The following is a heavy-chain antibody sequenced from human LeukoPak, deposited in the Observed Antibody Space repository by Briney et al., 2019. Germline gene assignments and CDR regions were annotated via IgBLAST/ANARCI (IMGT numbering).Heavy chain of an antibody. CDR2: IRYDGSNK. V-gene: IGHV3-30*02. Sequence: PGGSLRLSCAASGFTFSSYGMHWVRQAPGKGLEWVAFIRYDGSNKYYADSVKGRFTISRDNSKNTLYLQMNSLRAEDTAVYYCARDLGWGELPGWFDPWGQGTLVTVSS. CDR3: ARDLGWGELPGWFDP. CDR1: GFTFSSYG. J-gene: IGHJ5*02. D-gene: IGHD1-26*01.